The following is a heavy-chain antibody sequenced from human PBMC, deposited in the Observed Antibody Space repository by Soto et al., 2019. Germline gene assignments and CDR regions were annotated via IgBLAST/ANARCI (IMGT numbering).Heavy chain of an antibody. V-gene: IGHV1-3*01. CDR1: GYTFTSYA. CDR2: INAGNGNT. Sequence: GASVKVSCKASGYTFTSYAMHWVRQAPGQRLERMGWINAGNGNTKYSQKFQGRVTITRDTSASTAYMELSSLRSEDTAVYYCARVYCTNGVCSLGDAFDIWGQGTMVTVSS. J-gene: IGHJ3*02. D-gene: IGHD2-8*01. CDR3: ARVYCTNGVCSLGDAFDI.